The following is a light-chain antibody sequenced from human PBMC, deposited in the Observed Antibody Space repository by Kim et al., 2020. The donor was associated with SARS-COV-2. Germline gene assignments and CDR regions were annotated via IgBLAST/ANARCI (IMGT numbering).Light chain of an antibody. CDR1: QSVTTN. Sequence: EIVMTQSPATLSLSPGERATLTCRASQSVTTNLSSYHQKGGRPPRILIYGASPRATGVPARFSGSGSGTDFTLTISSLQSEDFVVYYCEQYNDWAGTFGQGTKVDIK. V-gene: IGKV3D-15*01. CDR3: EQYNDWAGT. J-gene: IGKJ1*01. CDR2: GAS.